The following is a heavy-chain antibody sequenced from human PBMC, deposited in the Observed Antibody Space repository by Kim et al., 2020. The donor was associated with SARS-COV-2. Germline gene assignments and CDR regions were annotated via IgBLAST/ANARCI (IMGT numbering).Heavy chain of an antibody. CDR2: ISYDGSNK. CDR3: ARDIPSVTTIFSAFDI. D-gene: IGHD2-21*02. V-gene: IGHV3-33*05. Sequence: GGSLRLSCAASGFTFSSYGMHWVRQAPGKGLEWVAVISYDGSNKYYADSVKGRFTISRDNSKNTLYLQMNSLRAEDTAVYYCARDIPSVTTIFSAFDIWGQGTMVTVSS. J-gene: IGHJ3*02. CDR1: GFTFSSYG.